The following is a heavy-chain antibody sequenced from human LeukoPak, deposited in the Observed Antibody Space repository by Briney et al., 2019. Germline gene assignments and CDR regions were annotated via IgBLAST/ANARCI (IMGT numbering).Heavy chain of an antibody. CDR2: ISGSGGST. J-gene: IGHJ4*02. Sequence: GGSLRLSCAASGLSFSNYAMTWVRQAPGKGLEWVSAISGSGGSTYYADSVKGRVTISRDNSKNTLYLQMNSLRAEDMAVYYCAKNMRGYSYGIDYWGQGTLVTVSS. CDR1: GLSFSNYA. CDR3: AKNMRGYSYGIDY. D-gene: IGHD5-18*01. V-gene: IGHV3-23*01.